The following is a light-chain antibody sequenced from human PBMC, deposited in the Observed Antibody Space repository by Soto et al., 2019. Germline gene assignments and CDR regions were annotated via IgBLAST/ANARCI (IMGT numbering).Light chain of an antibody. Sequence: QSVLTQPASVSGSPGQSITISCTGTSSDVGGYNYVSWYQQHPGKAPKLLIYEVSNRPSGVSNRFSGSKSGNTASLTISGLQAEDEADYYCSSYTGRSTPGFGGGTKLTVL. V-gene: IGLV2-14*01. CDR3: SSYTGRSTPG. CDR1: SSDVGGYNY. J-gene: IGLJ3*02. CDR2: EVS.